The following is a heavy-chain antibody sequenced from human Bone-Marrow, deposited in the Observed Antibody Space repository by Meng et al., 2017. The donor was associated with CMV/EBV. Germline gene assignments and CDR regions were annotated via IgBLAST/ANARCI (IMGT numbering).Heavy chain of an antibody. Sequence: GGSLRLSCAASGFTFSSYGMHWVRQAPGKGLEWVAVIWYDGSNKYYADSVKGRFTISRDNSKNTLYLQMNSLRAEDTAVYYCAKEAGRLAYFDYWGQGTLVTVSS. D-gene: IGHD6-25*01. V-gene: IGHV3-33*06. CDR1: GFTFSSYG. J-gene: IGHJ4*02. CDR2: IWYDGSNK. CDR3: AKEAGRLAYFDY.